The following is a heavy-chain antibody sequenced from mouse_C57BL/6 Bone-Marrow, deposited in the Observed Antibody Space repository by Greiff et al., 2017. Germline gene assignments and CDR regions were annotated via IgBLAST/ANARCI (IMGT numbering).Heavy chain of an antibody. CDR2: IDPSDSYT. CDR1: GYTFTSYW. CDR3: ARVYSNCSFAY. D-gene: IGHD2-5*01. V-gene: IGHV1-59*01. Sequence: VQLQQPGAELVRPGTSVKLSCKASGYTFTSYWMQWVKQRPGQGLEWIGVIDPSDSYTNYNQKFKGKATLTVDTSSSTAYMQLSSLTSEDSAVYYCARVYSNCSFAYWGQGTLVTVSA. J-gene: IGHJ3*01.